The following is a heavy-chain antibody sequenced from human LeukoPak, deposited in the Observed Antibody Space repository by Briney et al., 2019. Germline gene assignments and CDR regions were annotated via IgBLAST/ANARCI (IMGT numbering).Heavy chain of an antibody. CDR1: GDSISSAFYY. J-gene: IGHJ3*02. Sequence: SQTLSLTCTVSGDSISSAFYYWSWIRQHPGKGLEWIWYIYQSGTTYCNPSLKTRVTMSLDTSRNQFSLKLYSVTAADTAMYYCARNLGAVVTPGWAYDIWGQGTIVTVSS. CDR3: ARNLGAVVTPGWAYDI. D-gene: IGHD4-23*01. CDR2: IYQSGTT. V-gene: IGHV4-31*03.